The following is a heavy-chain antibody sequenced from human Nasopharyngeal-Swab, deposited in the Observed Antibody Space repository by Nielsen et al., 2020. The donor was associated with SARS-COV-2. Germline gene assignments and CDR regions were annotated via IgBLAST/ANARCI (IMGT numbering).Heavy chain of an antibody. D-gene: IGHD2-2*02. CDR1: VYTLTELS. J-gene: IGHJ6*03. Sequence: ASVKVSCTFSVYTLTELSMHWVRQAPGKGLEWMGGFDPEDGETIYAQKFQGRVTMTEDTSTDTAYMELSSLRSEDTAVYYCASKDHAGYCSSTSCYTDYYYMDVWGKGTTVTVSS. CDR3: ASKDHAGYCSSTSCYTDYYYMDV. CDR2: FDPEDGET. V-gene: IGHV1-24*01.